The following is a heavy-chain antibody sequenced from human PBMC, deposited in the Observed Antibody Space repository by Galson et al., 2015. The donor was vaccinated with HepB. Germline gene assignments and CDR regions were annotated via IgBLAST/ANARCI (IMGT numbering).Heavy chain of an antibody. CDR2: VSSDESKK. CDR1: GFTFSAYA. J-gene: IGHJ4*02. Sequence: SLRLSCAASGFTFSAYAMHWVRQAPGKGLEWVALVSSDESKKYYADSVRCRFTISRDNSRNTVYLQMNSLRAEDTAVYSCARTFYFDYWGQGTLVTVSS. CDR3: ARTFYFDY. V-gene: IGHV3-30*04.